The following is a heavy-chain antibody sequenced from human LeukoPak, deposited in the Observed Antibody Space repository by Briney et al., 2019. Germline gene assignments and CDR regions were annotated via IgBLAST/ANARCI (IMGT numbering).Heavy chain of an antibody. V-gene: IGHV4-4*07. J-gene: IGHJ3*02. D-gene: IGHD6-6*01. CDR2: IYTSGST. Sequence: SETLSLTCTVSGGSISSYYWSWIRQPAGKGLEWIGRIYTSGSTNYNPSLKSRVTMSVDTSKNQFSLKLSSVTAADTAVYYCARDFPNSSTRAFDIWGQGTMVTVSS. CDR3: ARDFPNSSTRAFDI. CDR1: GGSISSYY.